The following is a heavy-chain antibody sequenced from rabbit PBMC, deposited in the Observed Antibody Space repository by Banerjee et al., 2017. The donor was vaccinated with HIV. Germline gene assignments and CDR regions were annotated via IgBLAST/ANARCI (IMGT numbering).Heavy chain of an antibody. CDR2: IWLGSGVT. Sequence: QEQLEESGGDLVKPGASLTLTCTASGFTFSSGAMCWVRQDTGKGPEWIACIWLGSGVTYYTSWAKGRFTISKTSSTTVTLQMTSLTAADTATYFCVRGSISGTDYNLWGPGTLVTVS. CDR3: VRGSISGTDYNL. V-gene: IGHV1S45*01. D-gene: IGHD1-1*01. CDR1: GFTFSSGA. J-gene: IGHJ6*01.